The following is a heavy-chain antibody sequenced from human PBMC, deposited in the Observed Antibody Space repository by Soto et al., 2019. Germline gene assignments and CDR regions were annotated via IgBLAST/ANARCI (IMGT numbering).Heavy chain of an antibody. CDR3: AHSDDYGDYMISNWFDP. V-gene: IGHV2-5*01. Sequence: SGPTLVNPTQTLTLTCTFSGFSLSTSGVGVGWIRQPPGKALEWLALIYWNDDKRYSPSLKSRLTITKDTSKNQVVLTMTNMDPVDTATYYCAHSDDYGDYMISNWFDPWGQGTLVTVSS. CDR2: IYWNDDK. J-gene: IGHJ5*02. D-gene: IGHD4-17*01. CDR1: GFSLSTSGVG.